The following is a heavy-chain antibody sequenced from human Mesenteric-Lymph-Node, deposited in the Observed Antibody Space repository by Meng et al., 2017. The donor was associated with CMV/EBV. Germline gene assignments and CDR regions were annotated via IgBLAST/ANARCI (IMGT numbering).Heavy chain of an antibody. V-gene: IGHV3-7*03. CDR2: IKQDGSEK. J-gene: IGHJ6*02. CDR3: ARDRITGTTTSGYYYYGMDV. Sequence: GESLKISCAASGFTFSNYGMSWVRQAPGKGLEWVVNIKQDGSEKNYVDSVKGRFTISRDNAKNSLYLQMNSLRAEDTALYYCARDRITGTTTSGYYYYGMDVWGQGTTVTVSS. CDR1: GFTFSNYG. D-gene: IGHD1-7*01.